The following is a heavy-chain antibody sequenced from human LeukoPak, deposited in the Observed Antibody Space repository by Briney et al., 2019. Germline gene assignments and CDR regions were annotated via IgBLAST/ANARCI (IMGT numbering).Heavy chain of an antibody. CDR3: ARGPSAVAGTFSDY. V-gene: IGHV3-53*01. Sequence: GGSLRLSCAASGFTVSSNYMSWVRQAPGKGLEWVSVIYSGGSTYYADSVKGRFTISRDNSKNTLYLQMNSLRAQDTAVYYCARGPSAVAGTFSDYWGQGTLVTVSS. J-gene: IGHJ4*02. CDR1: GFTVSSNY. D-gene: IGHD6-19*01. CDR2: IYSGGST.